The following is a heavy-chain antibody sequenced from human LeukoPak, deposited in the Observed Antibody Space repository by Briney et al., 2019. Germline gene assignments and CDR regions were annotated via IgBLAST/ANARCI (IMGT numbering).Heavy chain of an antibody. V-gene: IGHV4-61*01. J-gene: IGHJ4*02. CDR2: IYYSGST. CDR1: GGSVSSGSYY. CDR3: ARVSNSYIRGGYPYYFDY. D-gene: IGHD3-22*01. Sequence: SDTLSLTCTVSGGSVSSGSYYWSWIRQPPGKGLEWIGYIYYSGSTKYNPSLKSRVTISVDTSKNQFSLKLTSVTAASTAIYSCARVSNSYIRGGYPYYFDYWGQGPLVTVS.